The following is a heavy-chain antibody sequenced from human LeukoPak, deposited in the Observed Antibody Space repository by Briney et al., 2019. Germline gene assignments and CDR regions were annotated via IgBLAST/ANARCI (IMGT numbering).Heavy chain of an antibody. V-gene: IGHV6-1*01. CDR3: ARDLNGSRGESDY. CDR1: GDSVSSNSVI. D-gene: IGHD3-10*01. J-gene: IGHJ4*02. CDR2: TYYKSKWYN. Sequence: SQTLSLTCDISGDSVSSNSVIWNWIRQSPSRGLEWLGRTYYKSKWYNDYATSVQSRITINSDTSRNQFSLQLHSVTPEDTAVSYCARDLNGSRGESDYWGQGPLVTVSS.